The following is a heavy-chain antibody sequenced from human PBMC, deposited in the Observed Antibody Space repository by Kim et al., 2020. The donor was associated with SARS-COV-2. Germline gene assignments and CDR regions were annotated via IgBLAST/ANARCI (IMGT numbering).Heavy chain of an antibody. J-gene: IGHJ5*02. D-gene: IGHD6-13*01. CDR1: GGSISSYY. Sequence: SETLSLTCTVSGGSISSYYWSWIRQPPGKGLEWIGYIYYSGSTNYNPSLKSRVTISVDTSKNQFSLKLSSVTAADTAVYYCAREKKMYSSSWYGGLNWFDPWGQGTLVTVSS. CDR2: IYYSGST. CDR3: AREKKMYSSSWYGGLNWFDP. V-gene: IGHV4-59*01.